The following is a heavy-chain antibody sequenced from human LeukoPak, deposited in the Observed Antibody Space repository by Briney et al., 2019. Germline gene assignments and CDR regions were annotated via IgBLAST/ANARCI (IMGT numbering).Heavy chain of an antibody. V-gene: IGHV4-34*01. D-gene: IGHD5-24*01. Sequence: SETLSLTCAVYGGSFSGYYWSWIRQPPGKGLERIGEINHSGSTNYNPSLKSRLTISVDTSKNQFSLKLSSVTAADTAVYYCARTENYIPEDCFDPWGQGTLVTVSS. CDR3: ARTENYIPEDCFDP. CDR2: INHSGST. CDR1: GGSFSGYY. J-gene: IGHJ5*02.